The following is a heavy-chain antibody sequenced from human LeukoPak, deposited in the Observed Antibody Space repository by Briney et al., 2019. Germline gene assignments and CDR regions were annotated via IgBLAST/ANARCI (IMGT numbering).Heavy chain of an antibody. Sequence: GGSLRLSCVASGFAFSSYAMSWVRQAPGKGLEWVSAIRESGGSTHYADSVKGRFTISRDNSKNTLYLQMNSLRAEDTAVYYCAKTKPYGTTWYGGIDWGQGALVTVSS. CDR3: AKTKPYGTTWYGGID. D-gene: IGHD6-13*01. CDR2: IRESGGST. J-gene: IGHJ4*02. V-gene: IGHV3-23*01. CDR1: GFAFSSYA.